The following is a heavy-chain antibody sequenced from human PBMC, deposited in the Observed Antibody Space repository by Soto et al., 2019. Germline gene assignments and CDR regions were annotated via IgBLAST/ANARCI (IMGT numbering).Heavy chain of an antibody. J-gene: IGHJ6*02. CDR1: GGSIYSYY. V-gene: IGHV4-4*07. Sequence: QVHLQESGPGLVKPSETLSLTCSVSGGSIYSYYWSWVRQPAGKGLEWLGRIYSDGSTNYSPSLKSRVTISLDTSKNQFSLHQRSVTAADTAVYYCARVGCSSSSCDTRGMDVWGQGTTVTVSS. CDR2: IYSDGST. CDR3: ARVGCSSSSCDTRGMDV. D-gene: IGHD2-2*01.